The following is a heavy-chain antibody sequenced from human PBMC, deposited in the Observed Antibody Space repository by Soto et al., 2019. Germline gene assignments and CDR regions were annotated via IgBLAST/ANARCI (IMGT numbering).Heavy chain of an antibody. D-gene: IGHD6-19*01. J-gene: IGHJ5*02. CDR3: AKDRGAGGRFSGIAVAGIPS. V-gene: IGHV3-23*01. CDR1: GFTFSSYA. CDR2: ISGGGSNT. Sequence: EVQLLESGGGLVQPGGSLRLSCAASGFTFSSYAMSWVRQTPGKGLEWVSGISGGGSNTYYADSVTGRFTISRDNYRNTLSLEMNSLRAADTDIYYCAKDRGAGGRFSGIAVAGIPSWGQGTLVTVSS.